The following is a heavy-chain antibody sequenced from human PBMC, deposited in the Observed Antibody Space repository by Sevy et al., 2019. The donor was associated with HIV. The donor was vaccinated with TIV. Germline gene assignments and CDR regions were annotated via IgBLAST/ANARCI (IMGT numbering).Heavy chain of an antibody. J-gene: IGHJ3*01. V-gene: IGHV3-9*01. Sequence: GGSLRLSCVGSGFKFDDYGMHWVRLAPGKGLEWVSGITWNSGNVDYVDSVKGRFTISRDNARTSLYLQMDSLRPEDTAIYYCVKVQSKYGSGIMDDAFDVWGRGTRVTVSS. D-gene: IGHD2-8*01. CDR3: VKVQSKYGSGIMDDAFDV. CDR1: GFKFDDYG. CDR2: ITWNSGNV.